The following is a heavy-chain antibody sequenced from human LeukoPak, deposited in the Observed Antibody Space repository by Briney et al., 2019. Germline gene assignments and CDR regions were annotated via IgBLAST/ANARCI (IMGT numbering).Heavy chain of an antibody. J-gene: IGHJ5*02. D-gene: IGHD2-2*01. V-gene: IGHV3-7*01. CDR1: GFTFNGYW. CDR3: ATSSNAPGNH. CDR2: IKEDGSAQ. Sequence: PGGSLRLSCAASGFTFNGYWMSWVRQAPGKGLEWVANIKEDGSAQYYVGSVKGRFTISRDNAENSLSLQMNSLRAEDTAVYYCATSSNAPGNHWGQGTLVTVSS.